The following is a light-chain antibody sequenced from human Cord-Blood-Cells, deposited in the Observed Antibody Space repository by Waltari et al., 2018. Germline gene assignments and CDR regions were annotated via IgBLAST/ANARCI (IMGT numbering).Light chain of an antibody. Sequence: DIVMTQSPDSLAVSLGERATINCTSSQSFLYSSNNKNDLAWYQQKPGQPPKLLIYWASTRESGVPDRFRGSGSGTDFTLTISSLQAEDVAGYYCQQYYSTPPTFGQGTKLEIK. CDR3: QQYYSTPPT. CDR1: QSFLYSSNNKND. CDR2: WAS. J-gene: IGKJ2*01. V-gene: IGKV4-1*01.